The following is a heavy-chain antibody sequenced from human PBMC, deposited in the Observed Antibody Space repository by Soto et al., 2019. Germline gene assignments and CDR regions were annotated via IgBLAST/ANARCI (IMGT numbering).Heavy chain of an antibody. D-gene: IGHD6-6*01. J-gene: IGHJ3*02. V-gene: IGHV4-4*02. Sequence: SETLSLTCAVSGGSISSSNWWSWVRQPPGKGLEWIGEIYHSGSTNYNPSLKSRVTISVDKSKNQFSLKLSSVTAADTAVYYCARDSPTYSSSSGAFDIWGQGTMVTVSS. CDR3: ARDSPTYSSSSGAFDI. CDR1: GGSISSSNW. CDR2: IYHSGST.